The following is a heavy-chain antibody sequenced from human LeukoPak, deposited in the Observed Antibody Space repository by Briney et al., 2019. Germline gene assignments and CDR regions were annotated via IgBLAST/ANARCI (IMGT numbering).Heavy chain of an antibody. CDR1: GFTFSTYS. CDR2: ISASGGTT. Sequence: GGSLRLSCAASGFTFSTYSMNWVRQAPGKGLEWVSAISASGGTTYYADSVKGRFTISRDNSKNTVFLQMNSLRAEDTAVYFCAMDRGYWGQGTLVTVSS. CDR3: AMDRGY. V-gene: IGHV3-23*01. J-gene: IGHJ4*02. D-gene: IGHD2-2*03.